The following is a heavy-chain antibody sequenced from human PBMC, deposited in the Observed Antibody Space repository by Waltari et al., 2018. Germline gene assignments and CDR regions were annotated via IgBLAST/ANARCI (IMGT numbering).Heavy chain of an antibody. D-gene: IGHD3-10*01. Sequence: QVQLVQSGAEVKKHGASVKVSCKASGDTFTSYDINWVRRAPGQGHGWMGWMNPNSGNTGYAQKFQGRVTMTRNTSISTAYMELSSLRSEDTAVYYCARVTYQLWFEDYYYYYGMDVWGQGTTVTVSS. J-gene: IGHJ6*02. CDR2: MNPNSGNT. CDR1: GDTFTSYD. CDR3: ARVTYQLWFEDYYYYYGMDV. V-gene: IGHV1-8*01.